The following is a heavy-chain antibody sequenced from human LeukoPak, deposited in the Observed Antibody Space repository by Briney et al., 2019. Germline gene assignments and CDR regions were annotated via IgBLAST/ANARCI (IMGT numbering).Heavy chain of an antibody. CDR3: ARPPYSSGWDAFDY. Sequence: GESLKISCKGSGYSFTFYWIVWVRQMPGQGLEWMGIIYPGDSDTRYSPSFQGQVTISADKSISTAYLQWSSLKASDTAIYYCARPPYSSGWDAFDYWGQGTLVTVSS. CDR2: IYPGDSDT. J-gene: IGHJ4*02. CDR1: GYSFTFYW. D-gene: IGHD6-25*01. V-gene: IGHV5-51*01.